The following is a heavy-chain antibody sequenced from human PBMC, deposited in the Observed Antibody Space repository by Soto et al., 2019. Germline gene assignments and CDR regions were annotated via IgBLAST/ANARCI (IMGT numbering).Heavy chain of an antibody. Sequence: QVPLVESGGGVVQPGRSLRLSCAASGFTFSSYAMHWVRQAPGKGLEWVAVISYDGSNKYYADSVKGRFTISRDNSKTTLYLQMNRLRAEDTAVSYCARDRVYSSSWVDYWGQGTLVTVSS. D-gene: IGHD6-13*01. V-gene: IGHV3-30-3*01. CDR3: ARDRVYSSSWVDY. CDR1: GFTFSSYA. CDR2: ISYDGSNK. J-gene: IGHJ4*02.